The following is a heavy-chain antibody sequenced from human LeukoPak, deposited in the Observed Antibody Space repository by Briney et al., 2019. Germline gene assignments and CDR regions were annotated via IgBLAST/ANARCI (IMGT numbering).Heavy chain of an antibody. D-gene: IGHD5-18*01. V-gene: IGHV3-7*01. J-gene: IGHJ3*02. Sequence: QAGGSLRLSCAASGFTVSSYWMSWVRQAPGKGLEWVANIKQGGSEKYYVDSVRGRFTIARDNTKPSMYLQMHSLRAEDTAVYYCARDDLLYSYSYNAFDTWGQGTMVTVSS. CDR1: GFTVSSYW. CDR3: ARDDLLYSYSYNAFDT. CDR2: IKQGGSEK.